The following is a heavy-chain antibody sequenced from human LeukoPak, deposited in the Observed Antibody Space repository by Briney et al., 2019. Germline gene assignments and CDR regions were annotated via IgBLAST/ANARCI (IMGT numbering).Heavy chain of an antibody. CDR3: ARKYRGYDPYYYYYMDV. Sequence: ASVKVSCKASGYTFTSYDINWVRQATGQGLEWMGWMNPNSGNTGYAQKFQGRVTITRNTSISTAYLELSSLRSEDTAVYYCARKYRGYDPYYYYYMDVWGKGTTVTVSS. J-gene: IGHJ6*03. CDR1: GYTFTSYD. V-gene: IGHV1-8*03. D-gene: IGHD5-12*01. CDR2: MNPNSGNT.